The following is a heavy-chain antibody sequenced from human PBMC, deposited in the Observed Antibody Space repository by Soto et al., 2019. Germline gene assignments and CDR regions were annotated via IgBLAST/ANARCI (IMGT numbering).Heavy chain of an antibody. CDR2: ISAYNGNT. CDR1: GYTFTSYG. D-gene: IGHD2-2*01. V-gene: IGHV1-18*01. CDR3: ARAEYQLLLPYH. J-gene: IGHJ5*02. Sequence: QVELVQSGAEVKKPGASVKVSCKASGYTFTSYGISWVRQAPGQGLEWIGWISAYNGNTNYAQKLQGRVTMTTDTSTSTAYMELRSLRSDDTSVYYYARAEYQLLLPYHWGQGTLFTGSS.